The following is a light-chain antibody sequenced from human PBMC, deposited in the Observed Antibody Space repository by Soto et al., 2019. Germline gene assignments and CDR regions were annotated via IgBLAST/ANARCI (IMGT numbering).Light chain of an antibody. CDR3: QSYDSSLSGSV. CDR1: NSNIGAGYD. J-gene: IGLJ2*01. CDR2: GNI. Sequence: QSVLTQQPSVSGAPGQRVTISCTGSNSNIGAGYDVHWYQHLPGTAPKLLISGNINRPSGVPDRFSGSKSGTSASLAITGLQAEDEADYYCQSYDSSLSGSVFGGGTKLTVL. V-gene: IGLV1-40*01.